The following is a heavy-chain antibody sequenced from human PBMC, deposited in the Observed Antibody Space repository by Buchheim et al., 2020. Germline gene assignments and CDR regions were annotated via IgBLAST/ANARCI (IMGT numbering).Heavy chain of an antibody. CDR1: GYTFTSYD. V-gene: IGHV1-8*01. D-gene: IGHD3-10*01. J-gene: IGHJ5*02. CDR2: MNPNSGNT. Sequence: QVQLVQSGAEVKKPGASVKVSCKASGYTFTSYDINWVRQATGQGLEWMGWMNPNSGNTGYAQKFQGRVTMTRNTSISTAYMELSSLRSEDTAVYYCERGGKVRYYGSGSYDFGGNWFDPWGQGTL. CDR3: ERGGKVRYYGSGSYDFGGNWFDP.